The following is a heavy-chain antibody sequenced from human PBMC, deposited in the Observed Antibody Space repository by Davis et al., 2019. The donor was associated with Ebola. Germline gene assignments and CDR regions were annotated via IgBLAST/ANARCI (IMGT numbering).Heavy chain of an antibody. D-gene: IGHD2-8*02. CDR2: ISTGDSDT. CDR1: GNSFASHW. V-gene: IGHV5-51*01. J-gene: IGHJ3*02. Sequence: PGGSLRLSCKDSGNSFASHWIGWVRQMPGQGLEWMGIISTGDSDTSYSPSFRGQVTISADKSIKTAFLQWSSLKASDTAMYYCASLRRTITGMDDAFDIWGQGTMVAVS. CDR3: ASLRRTITGMDDAFDI.